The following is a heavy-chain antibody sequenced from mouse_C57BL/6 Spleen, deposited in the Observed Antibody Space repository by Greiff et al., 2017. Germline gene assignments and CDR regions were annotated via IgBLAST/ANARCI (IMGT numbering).Heavy chain of an antibody. Sequence: EVMLVESGEGLVKPGGSLKLSCAASGFTFSSYAMSWVRQTPEKRLEWVAYISRGGDYIYYADTVKGRFTISRDNARNTLYLQMSSLKSEDTAMYYCTRVPYYYGSSHWFAYWGQGTLVTVSA. CDR1: GFTFSSYA. D-gene: IGHD1-1*01. CDR3: TRVPYYYGSSHWFAY. J-gene: IGHJ3*01. V-gene: IGHV5-9-1*02. CDR2: ISRGGDYI.